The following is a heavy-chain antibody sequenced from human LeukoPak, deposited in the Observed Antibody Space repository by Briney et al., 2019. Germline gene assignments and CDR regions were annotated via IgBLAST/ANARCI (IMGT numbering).Heavy chain of an antibody. D-gene: IGHD3-16*02. CDR1: GGSISSSSYY. CDR2: IYYSGST. J-gene: IGHJ5*02. Sequence: SETLSLTCTVSGGSISSSSYYWGWIRQPPGKGLEWIGNIYYSGSTYHNPSLKSRVTISVDTSKNQFSLKRSAVTAADTAVYYCARGLVEGSSSYHRPRGQRTKLTDSS. CDR3: ARGLVEGSSSYHRP. V-gene: IGHV4-39*07.